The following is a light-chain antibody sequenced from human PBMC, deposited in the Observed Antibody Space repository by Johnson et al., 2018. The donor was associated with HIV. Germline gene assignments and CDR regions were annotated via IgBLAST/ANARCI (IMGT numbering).Light chain of an antibody. V-gene: IGLV1-51*01. CDR3: GTWDSSRSASYV. CDR1: SSNIGRNY. J-gene: IGLJ1*01. CDR2: DNN. Sequence: QSVLTQPPSVSAAPGQKVTISCSGSSSNIGRNYVSWYQQLPGTAPKLLIFDNNKRPSGIPDRLSASKSGPSATLGITGLQTGDEADYYCGTWDSSRSASYVFGTGTKVTVL.